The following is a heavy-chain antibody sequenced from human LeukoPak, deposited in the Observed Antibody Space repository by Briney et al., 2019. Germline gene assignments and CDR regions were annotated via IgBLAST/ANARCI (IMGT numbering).Heavy chain of an antibody. J-gene: IGHJ4*02. V-gene: IGHV1-69*13. CDR3: ASLGYCSSTSCYSLDY. Sequence: ASVKVSCKASGGTFSSYAISWVRQAPGQGLEWMGGIIPIFGTANYAQKFQGRVTITADESTSTAYMELSSLRSEDTAVYNCASLGYCSSTSCYSLDYWGQGTLVTVSS. D-gene: IGHD2-2*01. CDR1: GGTFSSYA. CDR2: IIPIFGTA.